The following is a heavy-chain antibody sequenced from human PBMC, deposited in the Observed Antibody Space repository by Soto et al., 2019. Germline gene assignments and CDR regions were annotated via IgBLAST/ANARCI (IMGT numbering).Heavy chain of an antibody. D-gene: IGHD6-19*01. Sequence: QVQLVQSGAEVKKPGASVIVSCTASGYPLTSNYIHWLRQAPGEGLEWMGKINPSGGTTRYGQKFQGRVTMXXXTXXSTVYMQMSSLKSEDTAVYYCARGEPHSSGWNFDYWGQGTLVIVSP. V-gene: IGHV1-46*01. CDR3: ARGEPHSSGWNFDY. CDR1: GYPLTSNY. CDR2: INPSGGTT. J-gene: IGHJ4*02.